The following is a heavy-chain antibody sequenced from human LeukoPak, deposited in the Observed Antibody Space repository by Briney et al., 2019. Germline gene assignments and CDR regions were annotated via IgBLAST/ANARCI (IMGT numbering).Heavy chain of an antibody. V-gene: IGHV4-59*01. Sequence: SETLSLTCTISGGSISSYYWSCIRQPPGKGLEWIGYIYYSGSTNYNPSLKSRVTISVDTSKNQFSLKLGSVTAADTAVYYCARSFTYYYDSSGDFFDYWGQGALVTVSS. CDR3: ARSFTYYYDSSGDFFDY. J-gene: IGHJ4*02. D-gene: IGHD3-22*01. CDR1: GGSISSYY. CDR2: IYYSGST.